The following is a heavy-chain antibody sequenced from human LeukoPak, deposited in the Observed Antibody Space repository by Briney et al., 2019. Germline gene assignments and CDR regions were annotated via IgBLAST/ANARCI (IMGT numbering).Heavy chain of an antibody. CDR1: GFNLNKYD. J-gene: IGHJ4*02. V-gene: IGHV3-23*01. Sequence: GGSLKLSCAASGFNLNKYDMTWARQAPGKGLEWVSTITGRSDKTYYTDSVKGRFVTSRDNSKDTLYLQMNSLRSEDTALYYCAKGGWLDDLGQGALVTVSS. D-gene: IGHD6-19*01. CDR2: ITGRSDKT. CDR3: AKGGWLDD.